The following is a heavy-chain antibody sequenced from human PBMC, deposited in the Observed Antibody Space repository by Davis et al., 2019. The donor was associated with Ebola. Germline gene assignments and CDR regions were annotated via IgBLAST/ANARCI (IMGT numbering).Heavy chain of an antibody. CDR1: GGSISSGGYY. Sequence: PSETLSLTCTVSGGSISSGGYYWSWIRQHPGKGLEWIGYIYYSGSTYYNPSLKSRVTISVDTAKNQFSLKLSSVTAADTTVYYCARDWGDIVGGFDPWGQGTLVTVSS. V-gene: IGHV4-31*03. J-gene: IGHJ5*02. CDR3: ARDWGDIVGGFDP. CDR2: IYYSGST. D-gene: IGHD2-15*01.